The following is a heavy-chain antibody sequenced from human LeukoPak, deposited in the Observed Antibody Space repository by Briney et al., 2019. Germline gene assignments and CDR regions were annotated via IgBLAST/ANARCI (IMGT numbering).Heavy chain of an antibody. J-gene: IGHJ4*02. D-gene: IGHD6-13*01. V-gene: IGHV3-48*03. CDR1: EFTFSSYE. CDR2: ISSSGSTI. CDR3: ASPRTRGSAAAAPLRV. Sequence: PGGSLRLSCAASEFTFSSYEMNWARQAPGKGLEWVSYISSSGSTIYYADSVKGRFTVSRDNAKNSLYLQMNSLRAEDTAVYYCASPRTRGSAAAAPLRVWGQGTLVTVSS.